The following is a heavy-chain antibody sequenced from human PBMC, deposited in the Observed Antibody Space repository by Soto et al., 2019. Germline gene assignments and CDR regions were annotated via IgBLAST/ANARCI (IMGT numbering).Heavy chain of an antibody. D-gene: IGHD1-1*01. Sequence: VGSLGLSCAVSGFTFSDAWMTWLRQTPGRGLEWVGRIKNKRSDEATDYAAAVKGRFIISRDDSKNTLYLQMHSLTTEDTAVYYCSTDGLNDGSFDYWGQGTLVTVSS. CDR2: IKNKRSDEAT. CDR1: GFTFSDAW. V-gene: IGHV3-15*01. CDR3: STDGLNDGSFDY. J-gene: IGHJ4*02.